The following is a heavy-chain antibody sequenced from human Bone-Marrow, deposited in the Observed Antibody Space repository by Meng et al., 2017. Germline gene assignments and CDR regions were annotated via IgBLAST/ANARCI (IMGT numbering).Heavy chain of an antibody. Sequence: SETLSLTCAVSGYSITGSYNWGWIRQSPGKGLEWIGSIYQSGSTYYNPSLKSRVTMSADTSKNQFSLKLTSVTAADTAVYYCAREGKTSGYDPYYDSYYYYYGMDVWGQGTTVTVSS. D-gene: IGHD5-12*01. J-gene: IGHJ6*02. CDR2: IYQSGST. CDR3: AREGKTSGYDPYYDSYYYYYGMDV. V-gene: IGHV4-38-2*02. CDR1: GYSITGSYN.